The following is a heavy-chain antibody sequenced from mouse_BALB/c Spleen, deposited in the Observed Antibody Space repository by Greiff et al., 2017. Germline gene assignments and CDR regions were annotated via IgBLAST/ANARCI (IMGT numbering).Heavy chain of an antibody. D-gene: IGHD1-1*01. CDR2: IDPANGNT. J-gene: IGHJ3*01. CDR1: GFNIKDTY. CDR3: ARSRYYGSSYSWFAY. V-gene: IGHV14-3*02. Sequence: VQLKQSGAELVKPGASVKLSCTASGFNIKDTYMHWVKQRPEQGLEWIGRIDPANGNTKYDPKFQGKATITADTSSNTAYLQLSSLTSEDTAVYYCARSRYYGSSYSWFAYWGQGTLVTVSA.